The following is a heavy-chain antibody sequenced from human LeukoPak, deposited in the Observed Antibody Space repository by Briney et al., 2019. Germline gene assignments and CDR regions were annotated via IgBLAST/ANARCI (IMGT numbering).Heavy chain of an antibody. CDR3: ARGEGYCSSTSCYTYYYGMDV. Sequence: TLSLTCTVSGGSISSGGYYWSWTRQHPGKGLEWIGYIYYSGSTYYNPSLKSRVTISVDTSKNQFSLKLSSVTAADTAVYYCARGEGYCSSTSCYTYYYGMDVWGQGTTVTVSS. CDR1: GGSISSGGYY. J-gene: IGHJ6*02. V-gene: IGHV4-31*03. CDR2: IYYSGST. D-gene: IGHD2-2*02.